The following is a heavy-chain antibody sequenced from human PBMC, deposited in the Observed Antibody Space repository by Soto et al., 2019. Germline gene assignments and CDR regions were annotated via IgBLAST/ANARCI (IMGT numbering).Heavy chain of an antibody. CDR3: ARLGGYYQALDS. Sequence: SETLSLTCTVSGGSISSYYWSWIRQPPGKGLEFIGYIYYAGSTTYNPSLKSRVTISVDTSKNQFSLQLRSVTAADTAVYYCARLGGYYQALDSWGQGTRVTVSS. CDR1: GGSISSYY. D-gene: IGHD3-22*01. CDR2: IYYAGST. V-gene: IGHV4-59*08. J-gene: IGHJ4*02.